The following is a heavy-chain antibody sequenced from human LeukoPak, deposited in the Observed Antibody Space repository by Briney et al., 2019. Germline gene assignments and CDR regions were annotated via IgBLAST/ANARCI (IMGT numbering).Heavy chain of an antibody. Sequence: GGSLRLSCAASGFTFSSYAMSWVRQAPGKGLEWVSAISGSGGSTYYADSVKGRFTISRDNSKNTPYLQMNSLRAEDTAVYYCAKTTYASNSSGWYNHFDYWGQGTLVTVSS. V-gene: IGHV3-23*01. J-gene: IGHJ4*02. D-gene: IGHD6-19*01. CDR1: GFTFSSYA. CDR3: AKTTYASNSSGWYNHFDY. CDR2: ISGSGGST.